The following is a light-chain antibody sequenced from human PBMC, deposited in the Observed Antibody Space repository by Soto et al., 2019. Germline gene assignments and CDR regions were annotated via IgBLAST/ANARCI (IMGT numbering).Light chain of an antibody. CDR2: EVS. V-gene: IGLV2-14*01. CDR1: SSDVGAYTS. J-gene: IGLJ1*01. CDR3: SSYRSSGTLVV. Sequence: SVLTQPASVSGSPGQSITISCTGSSSDVGAYTSVSWYQQHPGKAPKLMIYEVSNWPSGVSRRFSGSKSGNTASLTISGLQAEDEADYYCSSYRSSGTLVVFGSGTKVTVL.